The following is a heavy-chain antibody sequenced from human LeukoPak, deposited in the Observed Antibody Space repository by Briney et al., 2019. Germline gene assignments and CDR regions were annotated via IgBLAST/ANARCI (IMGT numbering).Heavy chain of an antibody. Sequence: PGGSLRLSCAASGFTFSSYAMSWVRQAPGKGLEWVSAISGSGGSTYYADSVKGRFTISRDNSKNTLYLQMNSLRGEDTGVYYCAMDSYGPDDYWGQGTLVTVSS. CDR2: ISGSGGST. CDR1: GFTFSSYA. CDR3: AMDSYGPDDY. D-gene: IGHD5-18*01. J-gene: IGHJ4*02. V-gene: IGHV3-23*01.